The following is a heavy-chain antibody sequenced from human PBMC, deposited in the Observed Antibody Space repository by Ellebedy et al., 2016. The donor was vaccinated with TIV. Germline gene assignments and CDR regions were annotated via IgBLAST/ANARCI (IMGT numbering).Heavy chain of an antibody. CDR1: GSSISSYY. D-gene: IGHD1-26*01. J-gene: IGHJ3*02. CDR2: IYSSGST. Sequence: SETLSLXCTVSGSSISSYYWSWIRQPAGKGLEWIGRIYSSGSTNYNPSLKSRLTMSVDTSTNQFSLKLRSVTAADTAVYFCARGWSYYVEAFDIWGQGTMVTVSS. CDR3: ARGWSYYVEAFDI. V-gene: IGHV4-4*07.